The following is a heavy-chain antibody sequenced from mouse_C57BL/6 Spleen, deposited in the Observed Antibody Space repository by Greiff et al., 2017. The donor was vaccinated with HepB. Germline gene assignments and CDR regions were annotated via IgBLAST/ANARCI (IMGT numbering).Heavy chain of an antibody. D-gene: IGHD2-4*01. J-gene: IGHJ4*01. CDR3: ALYDYDEGGAMDY. Sequence: EVNLVESEGGLVQPGSSMKLSCTASGFTFSDYYMAWVRQVPEKGLEWVANINYDGSSTYYLDSLKSRFIISRDNAKNILYLQMSSLKSEYTATYYCALYDYDEGGAMDYWGQGTSVTVSS. CDR2: INYDGSST. CDR1: GFTFSDYY. V-gene: IGHV5-16*01.